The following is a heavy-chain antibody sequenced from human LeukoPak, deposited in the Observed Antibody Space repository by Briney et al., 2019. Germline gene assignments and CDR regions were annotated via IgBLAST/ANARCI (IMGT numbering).Heavy chain of an antibody. CDR2: ISSSGSTI. CDR1: GFTFSDYY. Sequence: PGGSLRLSCAASGFTFSDYYMSWIRQAPGKGLEWVSYISSSGSTIYYADSVKGRFTISRDSAKNSLYLQMNSLRAEDTAVYYCARDASYDSSGYYYNYWGQGTLVTVSS. V-gene: IGHV3-11*01. D-gene: IGHD3-22*01. CDR3: ARDASYDSSGYYYNY. J-gene: IGHJ4*02.